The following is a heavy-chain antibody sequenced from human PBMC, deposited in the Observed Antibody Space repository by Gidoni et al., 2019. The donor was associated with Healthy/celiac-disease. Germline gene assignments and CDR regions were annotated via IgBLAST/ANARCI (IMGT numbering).Heavy chain of an antibody. CDR2: INPSGGST. Sequence: QVQLVQSGAEVTKPGASVKVCCKASGYTFTSYYRHWVRQAPGQGLEWMGLINPSGGSTSYAQTFQGRVTMTRDTSTSTVYMELSSLRSEDTAVYYCAREAGHSGYSYGVYPTYIDYWGQGTLVTVSS. D-gene: IGHD5-18*01. V-gene: IGHV1-46*01. J-gene: IGHJ4*02. CDR1: GYTFTSYY. CDR3: AREAGHSGYSYGVYPTYIDY.